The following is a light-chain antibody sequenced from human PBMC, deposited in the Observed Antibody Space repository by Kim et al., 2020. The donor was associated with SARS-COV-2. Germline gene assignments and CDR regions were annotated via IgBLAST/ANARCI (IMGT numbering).Light chain of an antibody. Sequence: GERATLPCRASQRLISNKLAGYQKKPGQAPRLLIYGGSTRATGSPVRFSGSGSGTEFTLTISSLQPEDSAVYYCQQYNNWPPITFGQGTRLEIK. CDR2: GGS. J-gene: IGKJ5*01. V-gene: IGKV3-15*01. CDR1: QRLISNK. CDR3: QQYNNWPPIT.